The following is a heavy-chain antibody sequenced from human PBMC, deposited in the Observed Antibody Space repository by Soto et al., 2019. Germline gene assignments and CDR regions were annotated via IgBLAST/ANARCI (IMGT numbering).Heavy chain of an antibody. J-gene: IGHJ4*02. D-gene: IGHD4-17*01. Sequence: PSETLSLTCTVSGGSISSSSYYRGWIRQPPGKGLEWIGSIYYSGSTYYNPSLKSRVTISVDTSKNQFSLKLSSVTAADTAVYYCARHDYGDYLHAYWGQGTLVTGSS. V-gene: IGHV4-39*01. CDR1: GGSISSSSYY. CDR2: IYYSGST. CDR3: ARHDYGDYLHAY.